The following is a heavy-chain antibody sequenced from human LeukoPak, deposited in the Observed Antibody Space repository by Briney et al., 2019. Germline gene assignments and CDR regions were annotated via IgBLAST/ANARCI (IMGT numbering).Heavy chain of an antibody. CDR1: GGSISGTSYY. V-gene: IGHV4-39*01. Sequence: PSETLSLTCTASGGSISGTSYYWGWIRQPPGKGLEWIGSIYYSGSTYYNPSLKSRVTISVDTSKNQFSLKLSSVTAADTAVYYCTRIAVAGMAGKRVDYWGQGTLVTVSS. CDR2: IYYSGST. D-gene: IGHD6-19*01. CDR3: TRIAVAGMAGKRVDY. J-gene: IGHJ4*02.